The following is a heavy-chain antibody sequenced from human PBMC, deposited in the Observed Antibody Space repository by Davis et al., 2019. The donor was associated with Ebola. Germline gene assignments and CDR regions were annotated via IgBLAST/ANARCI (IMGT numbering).Heavy chain of an antibody. D-gene: IGHD6-13*01. J-gene: IGHJ4*02. Sequence: TLSLTRAFSCRPISVYYWSWIRHPSGKGPEWSGYISCSRNIKYNPSLESQVTISVDTSKTQLSLTLRSVTAADTATYYCARHDWDSRDDNFDYWGQGTLVTVSS. V-gene: IGHV4-59*07. CDR3: ARHDWDSRDDNFDY. CDR2: ISCSRNI. CDR1: CRPISVYY.